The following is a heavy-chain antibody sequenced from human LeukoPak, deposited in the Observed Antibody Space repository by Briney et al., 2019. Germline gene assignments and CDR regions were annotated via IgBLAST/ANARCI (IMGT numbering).Heavy chain of an antibody. Sequence: SQTLSLTCTVSGGSISSGDYYWSWIRQPPGKGLEWIGYIYYSGSTYYNPSLKSRVTISVDTSKNQFSLKLSSVTAADTAVYYCARERRDGYNYFDYWGQGTLVTVSS. V-gene: IGHV4-30-4*01. D-gene: IGHD5-24*01. CDR1: GGSISSGDYY. CDR2: IYYSGST. CDR3: ARERRDGYNYFDY. J-gene: IGHJ4*02.